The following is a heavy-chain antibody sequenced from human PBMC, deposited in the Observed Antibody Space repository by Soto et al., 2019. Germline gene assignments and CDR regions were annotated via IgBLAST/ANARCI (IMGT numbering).Heavy chain of an antibody. CDR1: GYTFTSYG. J-gene: IGHJ3*02. Sequence: QVQLVQSGAEVKKPGASVKVSCKASGYTFTSYGISWVRQAPGQGLEWMGWISAYNGNTNYAQKLQGRVTMTTDTSTSTAYMERRSLRSDDTAVYYCARAPHGRFLEWSDAFDIWGQGTMVTVSS. V-gene: IGHV1-18*01. CDR2: ISAYNGNT. D-gene: IGHD3-3*01. CDR3: ARAPHGRFLEWSDAFDI.